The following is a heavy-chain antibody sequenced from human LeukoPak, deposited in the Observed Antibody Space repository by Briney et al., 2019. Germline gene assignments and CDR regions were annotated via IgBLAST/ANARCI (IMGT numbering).Heavy chain of an antibody. V-gene: IGHV1-24*01. Sequence: ASVKVSCKLSGYTLSEFSVHWVRLAPGKGLEWMGGFAPEHGETIYAQRLQGRISMTEDTSTDTSYMELNNLRSEDTALYFCATHPRTIDFWSDYTYYFDSWGQGTLVTVSS. CDR1: GYTLSEFS. D-gene: IGHD3-3*01. J-gene: IGHJ4*02. CDR3: ATHPRTIDFWSDYTYYFDS. CDR2: FAPEHGET.